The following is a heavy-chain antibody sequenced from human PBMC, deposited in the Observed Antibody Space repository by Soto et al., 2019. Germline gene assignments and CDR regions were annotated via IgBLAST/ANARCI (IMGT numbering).Heavy chain of an antibody. V-gene: IGHV4-61*01. CDR1: GGSVSSGSYY. J-gene: IGHJ5*02. CDR2: IYYSGST. Sequence: SETLSLTCTVSGGSVSSGSYYWSWIRQPPGKGLEWIGYIYYSGSTNYNPSLKSRVTISVDTSKNQFSLKLSSVTAADTAVYYCARSAYCSSTSCYWFDPWGQGTLVTVSS. CDR3: ARSAYCSSTSCYWFDP. D-gene: IGHD2-2*01.